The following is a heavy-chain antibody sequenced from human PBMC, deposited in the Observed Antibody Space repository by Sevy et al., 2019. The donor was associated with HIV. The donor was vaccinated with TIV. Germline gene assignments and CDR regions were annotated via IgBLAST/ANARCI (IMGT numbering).Heavy chain of an antibody. V-gene: IGHV3-30*18. CDR2: ISYDGSNK. CDR3: EKDSNIGGFRGDFWSGYYTGYYYYYGMDV. J-gene: IGHJ6*02. CDR1: GFTFSSYG. Sequence: GGSLRLSCAASGFTFSSYGMHWVRQAPGKGLEWVAVISYDGSNKYYADSVKGRFTISRDNSKNTLYLQMNSLRAEDTAVYYCEKDSNIGGFRGDFWSGYYTGYYYYYGMDVWGQGTTVTVSS. D-gene: IGHD3-3*01.